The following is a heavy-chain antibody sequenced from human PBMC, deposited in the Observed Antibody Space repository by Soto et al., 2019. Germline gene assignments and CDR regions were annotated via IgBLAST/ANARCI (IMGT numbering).Heavy chain of an antibody. CDR2: ISGSGGST. CDR3: AKVWYDFWSSYYTSENWFDP. Sequence: EVQLLESGGGLVQPGGSLRLSCAASGFTFSSYAMSWVRQAPGKGLEWVSAISGSGGSTYYADSVKGRFTISRDNSKNTLYLQMNSLRAEDTAVYYCAKVWYDFWSSYYTSENWFDPWGQGTLVTVSS. J-gene: IGHJ5*02. V-gene: IGHV3-23*01. CDR1: GFTFSSYA. D-gene: IGHD3-3*01.